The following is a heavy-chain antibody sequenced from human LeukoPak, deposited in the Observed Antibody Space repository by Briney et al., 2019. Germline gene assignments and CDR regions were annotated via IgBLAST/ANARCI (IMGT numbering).Heavy chain of an antibody. J-gene: IGHJ6*03. CDR2: ISGYNGNT. V-gene: IGHV1-18*01. CDR3: ARDKDFRPINWGNHYYYYYYMDV. Sequence: AASVKVSRKASGYTFTTYNINWVRQAPGQGLEWMGWISGYNGNTNYAQKLQGRVTMTRDTSTSTVYMELSSLRSEDTAVYYCARDKDFRPINWGNHYYYYYYMDVWGKGTTVTISS. CDR1: GYTFTTYN. D-gene: IGHD7-27*01.